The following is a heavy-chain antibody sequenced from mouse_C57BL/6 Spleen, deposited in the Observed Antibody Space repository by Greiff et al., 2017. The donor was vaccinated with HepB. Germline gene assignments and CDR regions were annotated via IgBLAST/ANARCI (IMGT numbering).Heavy chain of an antibody. J-gene: IGHJ1*03. CDR2: IYPGSGNT. V-gene: IGHV1-76*01. CDR1: GYTFTDYY. CDR3: ARSYYYGSWYFDV. Sequence: VQLQQSGAELVRPGASVKLSCKASGYTFTDYYINWVKQRPGQGLEWIARIYPGSGNTYYNEKFKGKATLTAEKSSSTAYMQLSSLTSEDSAVYFCARSYYYGSWYFDVWGTGTTVTVSS. D-gene: IGHD1-1*01.